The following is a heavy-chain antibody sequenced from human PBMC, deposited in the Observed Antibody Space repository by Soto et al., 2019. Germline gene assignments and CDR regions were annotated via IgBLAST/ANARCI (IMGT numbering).Heavy chain of an antibody. CDR1: GFTFSSYA. CDR2: ISGSGVTT. J-gene: IGHJ4*02. D-gene: IGHD3-22*01. V-gene: IGHV3-23*01. Sequence: GGSLRLSCAASGFTFSSYAMSWVRQAPGKGLEWVSAISGSGVTTYYADSVKGRFTISRDNSKNTLYLQMNSLRAEDTAVYYCAKSPGMYYYDSSGYYHYDYWGQGTLVTVSS. CDR3: AKSPGMYYYDSSGYYHYDY.